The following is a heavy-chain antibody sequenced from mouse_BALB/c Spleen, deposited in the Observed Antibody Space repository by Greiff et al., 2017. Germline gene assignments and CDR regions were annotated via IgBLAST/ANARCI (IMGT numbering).Heavy chain of an antibody. V-gene: IGHV1S137*01. D-gene: IGHD2-1*01. CDR2: ISTYYGDA. Sequence: QVHVKQSGAELVRPGVSVKISCKGSGYTFTDYAMHWVKQSHAKSLEWIGVISTYYGDASYNQKFKGKATMTVDKSSSTAYMELARLTSEDSAIYYCARSEGNYAWFAYWGQGTLVTVSA. CDR1: GYTFTDYA. CDR3: ARSEGNYAWFAY. J-gene: IGHJ3*01.